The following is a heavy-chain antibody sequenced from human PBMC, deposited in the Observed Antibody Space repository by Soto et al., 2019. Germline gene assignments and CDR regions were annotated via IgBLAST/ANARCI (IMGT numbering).Heavy chain of an antibody. CDR3: ARHRIEVVWRGFDY. J-gene: IGHJ4*02. Sequence: SETLPLTCAVSADSSTISDSYWGWLRQPPGKGLQWIGSSSYNGGTFYNPSLKGRVAISVDPSKKHSSLQVTSVSAADTAVYYCARHRIEVVWRGFDYWGQGSPVTVSS. D-gene: IGHD1-1*01. CDR1: ADSSTISDSY. V-gene: IGHV4-39*01. CDR2: SSYNGGT.